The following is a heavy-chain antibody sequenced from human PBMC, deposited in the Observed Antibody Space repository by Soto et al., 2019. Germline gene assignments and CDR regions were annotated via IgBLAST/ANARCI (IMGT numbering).Heavy chain of an antibody. J-gene: IGHJ4*02. Sequence: PGGSLRLSCTASGFTFGDYAMSWFRQAPGKGLEWVGFIRSKACGGTTEYAASVKGRFTISRDDSKSIAYLQMNSLKTEDTAVYYCSVGADHTPFKYWGQGTLVTVSS. CDR1: GFTFGDYA. CDR2: IRSKACGGTT. V-gene: IGHV3-49*03. CDR3: SVGADHTPFKY. D-gene: IGHD1-26*01.